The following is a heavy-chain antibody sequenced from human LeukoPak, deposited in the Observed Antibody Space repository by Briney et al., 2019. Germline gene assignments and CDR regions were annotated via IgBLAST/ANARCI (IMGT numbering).Heavy chain of an antibody. D-gene: IGHD7-27*01. J-gene: IGHJ6*02. CDR3: ATYKNWVAGDV. Sequence: GGSLRLSCAASGFSFGDSWMSWVRQAPGKGPEWVASISKDGSGEYYVDSVKGRLTVSRDNARNSLSLEMNSLRVEDTAVYYCATYKNWVAGDVWGQGTTVSVSS. CDR1: GFSFGDSW. V-gene: IGHV3-7*01. CDR2: ISKDGSGE.